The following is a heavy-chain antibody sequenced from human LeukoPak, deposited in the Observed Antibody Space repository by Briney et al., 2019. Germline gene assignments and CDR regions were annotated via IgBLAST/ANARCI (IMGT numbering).Heavy chain of an antibody. V-gene: IGHV4-59*01. CDR1: GGSISSYN. J-gene: IGHJ6*02. Sequence: SETLSLTCTVSGGSISSYNWSWIRQPPGKGLEWIGYIYYSGSTNYNPSLKSRVTISVDTSKNQFSLKLSSVTAADTAVYYCARSRGEDSSGYQGYGMDVWGQGTTVTVSS. D-gene: IGHD3-22*01. CDR3: ARSRGEDSSGYQGYGMDV. CDR2: IYYSGST.